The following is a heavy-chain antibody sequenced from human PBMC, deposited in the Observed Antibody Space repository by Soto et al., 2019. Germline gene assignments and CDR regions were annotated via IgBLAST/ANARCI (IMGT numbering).Heavy chain of an antibody. Sequence: ASVKVSCKASGYTFTGYYMHWVRQAPGQGLEWMGWINPNSGGTNYADSVKGRFTISRDNSKNTLYLQMNSLRAEDTAAYYCERDGSVTTVPDYFDYWGQGTLVTVSS. CDR1: GYTFTGYY. D-gene: IGHD4-17*01. CDR3: ERDGSVTTVPDYFDY. J-gene: IGHJ4*02. V-gene: IGHV1-2*02. CDR2: INPNSGGT.